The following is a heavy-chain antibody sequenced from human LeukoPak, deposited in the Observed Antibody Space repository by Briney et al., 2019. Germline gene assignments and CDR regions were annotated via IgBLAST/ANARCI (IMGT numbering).Heavy chain of an antibody. CDR1: GNTFTTYG. J-gene: IGHJ4*02. D-gene: IGHD6-13*01. V-gene: IGHV1-18*01. Sequence: ASVKVSCKVSGNTFTTYGISWVRQAPGQGREWMGWISPDNGNTNYAQNLQGRATLTTDTSTSTAYMELRSLRSDHRAVYYFARLYSSSWYRAHDYWGQGTLVTVSS. CDR2: ISPDNGNT. CDR3: ARLYSSSWYRAHDY.